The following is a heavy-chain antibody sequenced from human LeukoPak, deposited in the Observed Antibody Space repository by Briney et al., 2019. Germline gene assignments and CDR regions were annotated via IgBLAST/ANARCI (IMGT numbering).Heavy chain of an antibody. D-gene: IGHD1-26*01. J-gene: IGHJ4*02. CDR1: GFTFSSYG. CDR3: AKPTRGSGSFLIDF. CDR2: IWNDGSDK. V-gene: IGHV3-33*06. Sequence: PGGSLRLSCAASGFTFSSYGMHWARQAPGKGLEWVAVIWNDGSDKYYADPVKGRFTISRDNSKNTLYLQMNSLRAEDTAVYYCAKPTRGSGSFLIDFWGQGTLVTVSS.